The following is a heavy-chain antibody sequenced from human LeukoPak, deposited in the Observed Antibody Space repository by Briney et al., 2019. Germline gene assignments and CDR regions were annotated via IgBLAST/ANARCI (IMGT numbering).Heavy chain of an antibody. J-gene: IGHJ4*02. V-gene: IGHV4-59*08. D-gene: IGHD5-12*01. CDR2: ISYSGST. CDR3: VRGYSGYPYYLDY. Sequence: SETLSLTCTVSGGSISGYYWTWIRQPPGKGLEWIGYISYSGSTSSHPSLKSRVTISLDTSKNQFSLKLTSATAADTAVYYCVRGYSGYPYYLDYWGQGTLVTVSS. CDR1: GGSISGYY.